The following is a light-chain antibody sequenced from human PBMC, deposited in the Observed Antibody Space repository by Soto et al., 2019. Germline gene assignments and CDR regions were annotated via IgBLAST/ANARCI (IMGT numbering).Light chain of an antibody. Sequence: EIVLTQSPGTLSLSPGERVTLSCRASQGVSSSYLAWYQQKPGQAPRLLIYGASSRATGILDRFRGSGSGTDFTLTISRLEPEDFAVYYCQLYGSSPLFTFGPGTKVAIK. J-gene: IGKJ3*01. CDR1: QGVSSSY. V-gene: IGKV3-20*01. CDR2: GAS. CDR3: QLYGSSPLFT.